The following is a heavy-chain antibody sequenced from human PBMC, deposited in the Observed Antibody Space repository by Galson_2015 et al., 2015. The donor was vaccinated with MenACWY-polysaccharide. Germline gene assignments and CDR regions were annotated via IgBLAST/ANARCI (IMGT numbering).Heavy chain of an antibody. Sequence: SLRLSCAASGFTFSSYGMHWVRQAPGKGLEWVAVISYDGSNKYYADSVKGRFTISRDNSKNTLYLQMNSLRAEDTAVYYCAKRRVDDFWSGYSYGMDVWGQGTTVTVSS. CDR3: AKRRVDDFWSGYSYGMDV. J-gene: IGHJ6*02. V-gene: IGHV3-30*18. D-gene: IGHD3-3*01. CDR1: GFTFSSYG. CDR2: ISYDGSNK.